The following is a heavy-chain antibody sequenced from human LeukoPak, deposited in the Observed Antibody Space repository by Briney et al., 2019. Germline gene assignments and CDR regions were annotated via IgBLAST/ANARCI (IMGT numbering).Heavy chain of an antibody. Sequence: SETLSLTCTVSGGSISSNNYYWGWIRQPPGKGLEWIGSIFYSGRTYYNPSLKSRVTISVDTSNNQFSLKLSSVTAADTAVYYCARDRGYSYGVDPEFDHWGQGTLVTVSS. D-gene: IGHD5-18*01. J-gene: IGHJ5*02. CDR3: ARDRGYSYGVDPEFDH. CDR2: IFYSGRT. CDR1: GGSISSNNYY. V-gene: IGHV4-39*07.